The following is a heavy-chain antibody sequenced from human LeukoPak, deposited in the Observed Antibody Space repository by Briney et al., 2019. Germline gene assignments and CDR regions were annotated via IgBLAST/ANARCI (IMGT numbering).Heavy chain of an antibody. CDR3: ARGSGYGFDY. Sequence: SETLSLTCTVFGGSISGSSYYWGWIRQPPGKGLEWIGSIYYSGSTYYNPSLKSRVTISVDTSKNQFSLKLSSVTAADTAVYYCARGSGYGFDYWGQGTLVTVSS. J-gene: IGHJ4*02. V-gene: IGHV4-39*07. CDR2: IYYSGST. D-gene: IGHD3-22*01. CDR1: GGSISGSSYY.